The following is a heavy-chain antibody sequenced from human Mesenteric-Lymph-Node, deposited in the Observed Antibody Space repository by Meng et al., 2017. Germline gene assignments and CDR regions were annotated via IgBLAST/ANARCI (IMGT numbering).Heavy chain of an antibody. CDR3: ARVKVSRGYYGMDV. Sequence: QVPLVQLGAELKKPGAAVKVSGKSAGYTFTGYYMHWVRQAPGQGLEWMGRINPNSGGTNYAQKFQGRVTMTRDTSISTAYMELSRLRSDDTAVYYCARVKVSRGYYGMDVWGQGTTVTVSS. J-gene: IGHJ6*02. V-gene: IGHV1-2*06. CDR1: GYTFTGYY. CDR2: INPNSGGT. D-gene: IGHD1-14*01.